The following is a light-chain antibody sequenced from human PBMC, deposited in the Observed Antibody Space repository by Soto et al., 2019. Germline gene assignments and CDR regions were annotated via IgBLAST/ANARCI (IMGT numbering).Light chain of an antibody. J-gene: IGKJ5*01. CDR3: EQDNNWPLT. CDR1: QSVSSN. V-gene: IGKV3D-15*01. CDR2: GAS. Sequence: IVLTQSPATLSVSPGERATLSCRASQSVSSNLAWYPQKPGQAPRLLISGASTRAPGVPPRSSGSGPGPEFTPTITSLQSDDFAVSGGEQDNNWPLTFGRGTLLVIK.